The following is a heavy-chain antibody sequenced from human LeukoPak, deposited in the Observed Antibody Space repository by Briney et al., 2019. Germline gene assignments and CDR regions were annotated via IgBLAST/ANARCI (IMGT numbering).Heavy chain of an antibody. D-gene: IGHD3-10*01. J-gene: IGHJ4*02. Sequence: GRSLRLSCGASGSTFSDYPMNWVRQAPGKGLEWVSYISDSGSNIQYADSVKGRFTISRDNAKNSLFLQMNSLRAEDTAVYYCAPSGRYPFDYWGQGTLVTVSS. CDR3: APSGRYPFDY. CDR1: GSTFSDYP. V-gene: IGHV3-48*03. CDR2: ISDSGSNI.